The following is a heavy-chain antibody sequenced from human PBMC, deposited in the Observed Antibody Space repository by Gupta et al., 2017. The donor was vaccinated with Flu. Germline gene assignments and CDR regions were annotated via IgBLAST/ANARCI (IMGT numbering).Heavy chain of an antibody. CDR2: IYTLGST. V-gene: IGHV4-61*02. D-gene: IGHD4-17*01. Sequence: QVQLQESGPGLVTRYQTLSFTCTVSGDSINSGRYYWSWIRQSAWKGLECIGHIYTLGSTNYNPSLKSRVTISVDTSKNQFSLRLSSVTAADTAVCYCARSWGDYGDYLEWVQGTRVTVTA. J-gene: IGHJ4*02. CDR1: GDSINSGRYY. CDR3: ARSWGDYGDYLE.